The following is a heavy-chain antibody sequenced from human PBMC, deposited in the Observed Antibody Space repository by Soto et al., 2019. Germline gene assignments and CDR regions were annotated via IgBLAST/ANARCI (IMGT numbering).Heavy chain of an antibody. CDR2: ISTYNGNT. CDR3: ARGFRVAATRWWFDP. D-gene: IGHD2-15*01. J-gene: IGHJ5*02. CDR1: GYTFTSYD. V-gene: IGHV1-18*01. Sequence: QVRLVQSGAEVKKPGASVKVSCKASGYTFTSYDISWVRQAPGQGLEWMGWISTYNGNTNYAQKLQGRVTMSTDTSASTADMELRSLRSDDTAVYYCARGFRVAATRWWFDPWGQGTLVTVSS.